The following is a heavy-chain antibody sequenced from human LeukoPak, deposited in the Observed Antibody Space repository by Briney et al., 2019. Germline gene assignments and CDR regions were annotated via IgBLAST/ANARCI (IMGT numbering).Heavy chain of an antibody. J-gene: IGHJ4*02. CDR1: GLTFGNYG. D-gene: IGHD2-15*01. CDR2: IGGGGYTT. Sequence: GGSLRLSCVASGLTFGNYGMNWVRQAPGKGLEWVSSIGGGGYTTYYADSVKGRFTVSRDNSENTLYLQMNSLRVEDTAVYYCVRDFHCSDGSCPLFDYWGQGTLVTVSS. CDR3: VRDFHCSDGSCPLFDY. V-gene: IGHV3-23*01.